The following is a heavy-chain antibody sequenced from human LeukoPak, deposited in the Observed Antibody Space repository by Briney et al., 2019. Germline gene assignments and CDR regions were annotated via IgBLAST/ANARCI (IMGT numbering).Heavy chain of an antibody. Sequence: ASVKVSCKASGGTFSSYAISWVRQAPGQGLEWMGGIIPIFGTANYAQKFQGRVTITADESTSTAYMELSSLRSEDTAVYYCARGPIGGYSPNYYYGMDVWGQGTTVTVSS. V-gene: IGHV1-69*13. J-gene: IGHJ6*02. CDR1: GGTFSSYA. D-gene: IGHD5-18*01. CDR2: IIPIFGTA. CDR3: ARGPIGGYSPNYYYGMDV.